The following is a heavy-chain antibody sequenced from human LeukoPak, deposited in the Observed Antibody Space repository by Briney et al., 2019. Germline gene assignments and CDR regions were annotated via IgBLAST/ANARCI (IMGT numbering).Heavy chain of an antibody. CDR2: ISRSGSNI. D-gene: IGHD5-18*01. V-gene: IGHV3-11*01. CDR3: ERDVDTAMVTPFGY. Sequence: PGGSLRLSCAASGFTFSDYYMSWIRQAPGKGLEWVSYISRSGSNIYYADSVKGRFTISRDNAKNSLYLQMNSLRAEDTAVYYCERDVDTAMVTPFGYWGQGTLVTVSS. CDR1: GFTFSDYY. J-gene: IGHJ4*02.